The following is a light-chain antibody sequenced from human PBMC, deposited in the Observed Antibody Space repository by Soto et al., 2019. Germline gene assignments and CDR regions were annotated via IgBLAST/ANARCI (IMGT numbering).Light chain of an antibody. CDR1: NSDVGGYNY. J-gene: IGLJ3*02. Sequence: QSVLTQPASVSGSPGQSITISCTGTNSDVGGYNYVSWYQQHPGKAPKLMIYEVSNRPSGVSNRFSGSKSGNTASLTISGLQAEDEADYYCSSYVTISSCWVFGGGTKLTVL. CDR3: SSYVTISSCWV. CDR2: EVS. V-gene: IGLV2-14*01.